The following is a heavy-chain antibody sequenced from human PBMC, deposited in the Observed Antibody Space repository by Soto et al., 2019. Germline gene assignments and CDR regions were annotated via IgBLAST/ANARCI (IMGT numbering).Heavy chain of an antibody. CDR2: VFYGGT. CDR1: GRSMSSNY. V-gene: IGHV4-59*01. CDR3: VAYRGAFYFDF. Sequence: KPSETLSLTCTVSGRSMSSNYWSWLRQSPDKGLEWLGYVFYGGTDYNPSLEGRVTMSVETSKSQFSLRLSSVTAADTAVYYCVAYRGAFYFDFWGQGILVTVSS. D-gene: IGHD1-26*01. J-gene: IGHJ4*02.